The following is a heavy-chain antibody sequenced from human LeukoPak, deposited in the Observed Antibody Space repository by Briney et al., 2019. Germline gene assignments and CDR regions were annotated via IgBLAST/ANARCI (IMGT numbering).Heavy chain of an antibody. J-gene: IGHJ4*02. CDR3: AKDRRLASFDY. V-gene: IGHV3-23*01. D-gene: IGHD6-25*01. CDR2: ITGRGEST. CDR1: GFTFSSYG. Sequence: GGTLRLSCAASGFTFSSYGMNWVRQAPGKGLEWVSGITGRGESTYYADSVKGRFTISRDNSKNTLYLQMNSLRAGDTAIYYCAKDRRLASFDYGGQGTLVTVSS.